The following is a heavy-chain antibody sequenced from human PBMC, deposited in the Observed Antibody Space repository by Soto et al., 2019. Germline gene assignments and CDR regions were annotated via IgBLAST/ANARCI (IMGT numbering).Heavy chain of an antibody. Sequence: QLQLQESGSGLVKPSQTLSLTCAVSGGSISNGGYSWSWIRQPPGKGLEWIGYIYHSGSTYYNPSLKSRVTISVDRTKNQISLKLSSVTAAATAVYYCARGGGWTFDYWGQGTLVTVSS. V-gene: IGHV4-30-2*01. CDR3: ARGGGWTFDY. J-gene: IGHJ4*02. D-gene: IGHD2-15*01. CDR2: IYHSGST. CDR1: GGSISNGGYS.